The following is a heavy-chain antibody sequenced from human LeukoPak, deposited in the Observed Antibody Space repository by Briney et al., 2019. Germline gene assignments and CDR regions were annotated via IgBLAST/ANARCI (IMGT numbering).Heavy chain of an antibody. V-gene: IGHV4-4*07. CDR1: GGSLSTYY. D-gene: IGHD5-12*01. CDR3: ARCSGNGYDYSWLDP. Sequence: SETLSLNCTVSGGSLSTYYWSWIRQPAGKGLEWIGRIYSSGATNYNPPLKSRVTMSVDTSKNQFSLKLSSVTAADTAVYYCARCSGNGYDYSWLDPWGQGTLVTVSS. CDR2: IYSSGAT. J-gene: IGHJ5*02.